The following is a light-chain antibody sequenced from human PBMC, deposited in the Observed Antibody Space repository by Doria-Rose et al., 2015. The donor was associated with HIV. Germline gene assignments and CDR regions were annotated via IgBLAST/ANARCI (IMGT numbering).Light chain of an antibody. V-gene: IGLV2-23*02. CDR3: YSYVGSSTVV. Sequence: QSALIQPASVSGSPGQSITISCIGTSSDVGSYNLVSWYQQYPGKAPKLMIFEVSKRPSGISNRFSGSKSGNTASLTISGLQAEDEADYYCYSYVGSSTVVFGGGTKLTVL. J-gene: IGLJ3*02. CDR1: SSDVGSYNL. CDR2: EVS.